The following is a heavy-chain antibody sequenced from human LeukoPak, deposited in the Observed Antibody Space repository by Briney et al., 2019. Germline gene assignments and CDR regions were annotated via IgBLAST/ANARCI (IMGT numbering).Heavy chain of an antibody. V-gene: IGHV3-7*01. J-gene: IGHJ4*02. CDR2: IKQDGSEK. CDR1: GFTFSSYW. D-gene: IGHD3-10*02. Sequence: GGSLRLSCAASGFTFSSYWMSWVRQAPGKGLEWVANIKQDGSEKYYVDSVKGRFTISRDNAQKSLYLQMNSLRAEDTAVYYCARELLFGGLSYYFDYWGQGTLVTVSS. CDR3: ARELLFGGLSYYFDY.